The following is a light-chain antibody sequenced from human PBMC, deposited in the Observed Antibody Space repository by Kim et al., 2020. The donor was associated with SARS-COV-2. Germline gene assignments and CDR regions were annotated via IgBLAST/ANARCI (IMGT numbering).Light chain of an antibody. Sequence: PGERAPPSCRASRSVSSNSLAWYQQKPGQAPRLLIYGASSRATGIPDRFSGSGSGTDFTLTISRQEPEDFAVYYCQQYGSSPRTFGQGTKVDIK. V-gene: IGKV3-20*01. CDR2: GAS. CDR1: RSVSSNS. CDR3: QQYGSSPRT. J-gene: IGKJ1*01.